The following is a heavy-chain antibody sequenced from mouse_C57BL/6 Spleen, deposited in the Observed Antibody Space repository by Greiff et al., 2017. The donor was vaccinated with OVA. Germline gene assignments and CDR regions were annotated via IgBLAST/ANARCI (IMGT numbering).Heavy chain of an antibody. D-gene: IGHD2-4*01. Sequence: QVQLKESGAELVRPGTSVTMSCKASGYTFTNYWIGWAKQRPGHGLEWIGDIYPGGGYTNYNEKFKGKATLTADKSSSTAYMQFSSLTSEDSAIYYCARGANDYDGYYFDYWGQGTTLTVSS. V-gene: IGHV1-63*01. J-gene: IGHJ2*01. CDR3: ARGANDYDGYYFDY. CDR2: IYPGGGYT. CDR1: GYTFTNYW.